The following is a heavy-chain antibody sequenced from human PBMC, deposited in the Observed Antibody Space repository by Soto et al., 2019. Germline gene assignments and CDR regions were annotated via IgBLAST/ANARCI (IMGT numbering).Heavy chain of an antibody. CDR3: AHRPRDRRGQNWFDP. CDR1: GFSLSTSGVA. CDR2: IYWDDDK. Sequence: QITLKESGPTLVKPTQTLTLTCTFSGFSLSTSGVAVGWIRQPPGKALEWLALIYWDDDKRYSPSLKSRLTITKDTSKNQVVLTMTNMEPVDTAKYYCAHRPRDRRGQNWFDPWGQGTLVTVSS. J-gene: IGHJ5*02. D-gene: IGHD3-16*01. V-gene: IGHV2-5*02.